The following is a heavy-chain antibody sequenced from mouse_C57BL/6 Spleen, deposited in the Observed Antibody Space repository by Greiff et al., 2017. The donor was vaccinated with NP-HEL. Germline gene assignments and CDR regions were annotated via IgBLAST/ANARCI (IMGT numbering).Heavy chain of an antibody. Sequence: QVQLQQSGAELVRPGASVTLSCKASGYTFTDYEMHWVKQTPVHGLEWIGAIDPETGGTAYNQKFKGKAILTADKSSSTAYMELRSLTSEDSAVYYCTRWGTTVVTPTWFAYWGQGTLVTVSA. CDR1: GYTFTDYE. CDR3: TRWGTTVVTPTWFAY. V-gene: IGHV1-15*01. CDR2: IDPETGGT. J-gene: IGHJ3*01. D-gene: IGHD1-1*01.